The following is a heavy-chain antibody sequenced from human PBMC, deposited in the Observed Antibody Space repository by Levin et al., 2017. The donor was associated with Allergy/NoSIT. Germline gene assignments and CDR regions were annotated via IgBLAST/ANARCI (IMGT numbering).Heavy chain of an antibody. CDR1: GFTFSNYA. CDR3: ARGSGYCGGGSCYLFDY. D-gene: IGHD2-15*01. Sequence: GGSLRLSCVASGFTFSNYAMQWVRQAPGKGPEWVAVSWYDGSNKYYADSVKGRFTVSRDNSKNTLYLQMNSLRAEDTALYYCARGSGYCGGGSCYLFDYWGQGTQVTVSS. V-gene: IGHV3-33*01. CDR2: SWYDGSNK. J-gene: IGHJ4*02.